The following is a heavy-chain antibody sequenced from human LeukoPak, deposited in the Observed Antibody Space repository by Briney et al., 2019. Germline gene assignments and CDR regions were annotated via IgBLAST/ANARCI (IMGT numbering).Heavy chain of an antibody. CDR2: IYYSGST. CDR3: ARDAGFRAVKSSYDSSGYRYGMDV. D-gene: IGHD3-22*01. CDR1: GGSISSGGYY. Sequence: SQTLSLTCTVSGGSISSGGYYWSWIRQHSGKGLEWIGYIYYSGSTYYNPSLKSRVTISVDTSKNQFSLKLSSVTAADTAVYYCARDAGFRAVKSSYDSSGYRYGMDVWGQGTTVTVSS. J-gene: IGHJ6*02. V-gene: IGHV4-31*03.